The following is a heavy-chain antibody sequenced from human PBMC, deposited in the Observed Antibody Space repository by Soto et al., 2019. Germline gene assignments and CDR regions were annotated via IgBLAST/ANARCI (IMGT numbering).Heavy chain of an antibody. V-gene: IGHV5-10-1*01. J-gene: IGHJ6*02. Sequence: GESLKISCKGSGYSFTTYWINWVRQMPGKGLEWMGKIDPTGSYVNYSPSFQGHVTISSDKSISTTYLQWSTLMASDTATYYCARNCGRTTCRYYYGMDVWGQGTTVTVSS. D-gene: IGHD2-2*01. CDR2: IDPTGSYV. CDR3: ARNCGRTTCRYYYGMDV. CDR1: GYSFTTYW.